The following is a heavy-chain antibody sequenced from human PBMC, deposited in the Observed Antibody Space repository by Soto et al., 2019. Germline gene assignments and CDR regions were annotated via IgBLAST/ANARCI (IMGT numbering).Heavy chain of an antibody. CDR3: ARARDGYNFLYEPT. CDR2: IFYSGYN. CDR1: GDNISSGGYY. J-gene: IGHJ4*02. Sequence: SETLSLTCTVSGDNISSGGYYWIWIRQSPGKVLEWIGYIFYSGYNYYNPSLKSRLSMSVDTSKNQFSLRLTSVTAEDTAVYYCARARDGYNFLYEPTWGRGTLVTVSS. D-gene: IGHD5-12*01. V-gene: IGHV4-31*03.